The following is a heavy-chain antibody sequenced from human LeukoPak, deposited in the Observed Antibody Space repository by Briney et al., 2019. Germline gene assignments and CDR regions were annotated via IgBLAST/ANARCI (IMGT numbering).Heavy chain of an antibody. CDR1: GFIFSSYW. V-gene: IGHV3-7*03. CDR2: IKQDGSEK. D-gene: IGHD2-15*01. CDR3: AREVNGGCYND. J-gene: IGHJ4*02. Sequence: GGSLRLSCAASGFIFSSYWMNWIRQTPGKGLEWVASIKQDGSEKYYVDAVQGRFTISRDNAKNSLYLQMNSLRAEDTAVYYCAREVNGGCYNDWGQGTLVTVSS.